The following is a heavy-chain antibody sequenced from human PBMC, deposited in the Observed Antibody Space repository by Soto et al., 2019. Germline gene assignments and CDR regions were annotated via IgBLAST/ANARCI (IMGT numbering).Heavy chain of an antibody. CDR2: IYHSGTT. CDR1: GGSISSGGYS. Sequence: QLKLQESGSGLVKPSQTLSLTCAVSGGSISSGGYSWSWIRKPPGKGLEWIRYIYHSGTTYYNASLTSRVTISVDRSKNQCSLKLSSVTAAVTAVYYCARVLDYWGQGTLVTVSS. V-gene: IGHV4-30-2*01. CDR3: ARVLDY. J-gene: IGHJ4*02.